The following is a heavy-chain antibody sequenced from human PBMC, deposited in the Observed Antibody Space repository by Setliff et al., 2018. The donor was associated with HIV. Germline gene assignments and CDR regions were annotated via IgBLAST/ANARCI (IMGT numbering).Heavy chain of an antibody. Sequence: ASVKVSCKTSGGTLSNYVITWVRQAPGQGPEWMGWINTETGNPMYAQGFRGRLVFSLDTSVNTAYLQINSLKAEDTAMYYCARVGSYWSTFDYWGQGALVTVSS. V-gene: IGHV7-4-1*02. CDR1: GGTLSNYV. CDR2: INTETGNP. CDR3: ARVGSYWSTFDY. J-gene: IGHJ4*02. D-gene: IGHD2-8*02.